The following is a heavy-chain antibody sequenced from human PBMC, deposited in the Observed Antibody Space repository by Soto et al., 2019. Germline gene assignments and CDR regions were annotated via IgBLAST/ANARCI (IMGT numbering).Heavy chain of an antibody. J-gene: IGHJ4*02. V-gene: IGHV3-23*01. Sequence: EVQLLESGGGLVQPGGSLRLSCAASGFTFSSYAMSWVRQAPGEGLEWVSAISGSGGSTYYADSVKGRFTISRDNSKNTLYLQMNSLRAEDTAVYYCAATAVVVPAAATGLDYWGQGTLVTVSS. CDR3: AATAVVVPAAATGLDY. D-gene: IGHD2-2*01. CDR1: GFTFSSYA. CDR2: ISGSGGST.